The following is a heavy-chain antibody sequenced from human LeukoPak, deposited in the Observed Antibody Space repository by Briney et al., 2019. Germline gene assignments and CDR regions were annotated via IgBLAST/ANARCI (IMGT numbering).Heavy chain of an antibody. J-gene: IGHJ6*03. CDR2: IYYSGST. D-gene: IGHD5-18*01. CDR1: GGSISSSSYY. CDR3: ARQNSGYSYGSYYYMDV. V-gene: IGHV4-39*01. Sequence: SETLSLTCTVSGGSISSSSYYWGWIRQPPGKGLEWIGSIYYSGSTYYNPSLKSRVTISVDTSKNQFSLKLSSVTAADTAVYYCARQNSGYSYGSYYYMDVWGKGTTVTIPS.